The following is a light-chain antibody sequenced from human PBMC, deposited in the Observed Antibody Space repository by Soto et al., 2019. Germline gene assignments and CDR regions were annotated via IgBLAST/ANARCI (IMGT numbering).Light chain of an antibody. V-gene: IGLV1-44*01. CDR2: GDN. J-gene: IGLJ3*02. CDR1: SSNIGTIT. Sequence: QSVLAQPPSASGTPGQRVTISCSGSSSNIGTITVNWYQHLPGTAPKLLIYGDNQRPSGVPDRFSGSKSGTSASLAINGLQSEDEADYYCALWDDSLHNWVFGGGTKPTVL. CDR3: ALWDDSLHNWV.